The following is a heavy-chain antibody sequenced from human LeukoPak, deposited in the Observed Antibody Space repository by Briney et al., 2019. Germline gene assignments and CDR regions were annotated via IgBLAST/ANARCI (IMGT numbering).Heavy chain of an antibody. Sequence: GGSLRLSCSASGLTFTNAWMNWVRQAPGKGLEWVGRIRSNSDGGTIDYAAPVKGRFTLSRDDSKTTLYLQMNSLQTEDTAVYYCATDFYDSTWGQGTLVTVSS. D-gene: IGHD3-22*01. J-gene: IGHJ5*02. V-gene: IGHV3-15*07. CDR1: GLTFTNAW. CDR2: IRSNSDGGTI. CDR3: ATDFYDST.